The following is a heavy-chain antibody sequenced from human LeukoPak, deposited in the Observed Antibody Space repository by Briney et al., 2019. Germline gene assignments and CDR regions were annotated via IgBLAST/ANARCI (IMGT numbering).Heavy chain of an antibody. J-gene: IGHJ4*02. CDR2: IRSDGSSN. V-gene: IGHV3-30*02. Sequence: GGTLRLSCAASGFTFSSHGMHWVRQAPGKGLEWVTFIRSDGSSNYYGDSVKGRFTLSRDNFKNTLSLQMNSLRAEDTAVYYCVRDRDWGFDYWGQGTLVTVSS. D-gene: IGHD3/OR15-3a*01. CDR3: VRDRDWGFDY. CDR1: GFTFSSHG.